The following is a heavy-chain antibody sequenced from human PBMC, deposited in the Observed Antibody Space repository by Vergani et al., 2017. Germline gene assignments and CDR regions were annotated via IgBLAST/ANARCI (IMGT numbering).Heavy chain of an antibody. CDR1: GFTFSSYD. J-gene: IGHJ4*02. V-gene: IGHV3-13*01. CDR3: ARAVSTTMGDPPCY. D-gene: IGHD4-23*01. Sequence: EVQLVESGGGLVQPGGSLRLSCAASGFTFSSYDMHWIRQATGKGLEWVSAIGTAGDTYYPGSVKGRFTISRENAKNSLYLQMNSLSAGDTAIYYCARAVSTTMGDPPCYWGQGILVTVSS. CDR2: IGTAGDT.